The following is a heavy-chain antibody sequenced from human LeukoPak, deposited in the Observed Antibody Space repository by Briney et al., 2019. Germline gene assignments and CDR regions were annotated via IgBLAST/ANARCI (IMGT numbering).Heavy chain of an antibody. D-gene: IGHD2/OR15-2a*01. CDR1: GVSMSSSPYY. J-gene: IGHJ5*02. Sequence: SETLSLTCTVSGVSMSSSPYYWGWIRQPPGKGLEWIVTIYDSGNTNYNPSLRSRLTISVDTSRNQFSLKLSSVTAADTAVYYCARHYCDSSRCSVNLFDPWGQGTLVTVSS. V-gene: IGHV4-39*01. CDR3: ARHYCDSSRCSVNLFDP. CDR2: IYDSGNT.